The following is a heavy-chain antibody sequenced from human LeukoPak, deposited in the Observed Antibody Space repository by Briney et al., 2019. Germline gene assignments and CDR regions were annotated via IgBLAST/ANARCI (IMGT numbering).Heavy chain of an antibody. CDR1: GYTFTSYY. V-gene: IGHV1-46*01. CDR2: INPSGGST. J-gene: IGHJ4*02. CDR3: ARAGPKTYYFDY. Sequence: ASVKVSCKASGYTFTSYYMHWVRQAPGQGLEWMGIINPSGGSTSYAQKFQGRVTMTRDTSTSTVYMELSSLRSEDTAVYCCARAGPKTYYFDYWGQGTLVTVSS.